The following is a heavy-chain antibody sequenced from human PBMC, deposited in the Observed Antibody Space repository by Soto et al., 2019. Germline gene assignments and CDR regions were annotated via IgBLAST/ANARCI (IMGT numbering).Heavy chain of an antibody. CDR1: GFTFSSYG. D-gene: IGHD2-15*01. J-gene: IGHJ6*02. V-gene: IGHV3-30*03. Sequence: QVQLVESGGGVVQPGRSLRLSCAASGFTFSSYGMHWVRQAPGKGLEWVAVISYDGSNKYYADCVKGRFTISRDNSKNTLYLQMNSLRAEDTAVYYCATVRKSSHLYYYYGMDVWGQGTTVTVSS. CDR2: ISYDGSNK. CDR3: ATVRKSSHLYYYYGMDV.